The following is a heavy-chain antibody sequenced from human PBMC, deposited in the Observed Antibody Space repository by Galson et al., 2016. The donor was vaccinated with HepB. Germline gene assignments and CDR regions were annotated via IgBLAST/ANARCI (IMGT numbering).Heavy chain of an antibody. D-gene: IGHD3-3*01. V-gene: IGHV3-23*01. CDR3: AKGWSGPDS. CDR1: GFTFSTSA. J-gene: IGHJ4*02. CDR2: ISSTSHST. Sequence: SLRLSCAASGFTFSTSAMSWVRQAPGQGLEWVSAISSTSHSTYYADSVKGRFTISRENAKNTLFLQMDSLKIDDTAVYYCAKGWSGPDSWGQGTLVTVSS.